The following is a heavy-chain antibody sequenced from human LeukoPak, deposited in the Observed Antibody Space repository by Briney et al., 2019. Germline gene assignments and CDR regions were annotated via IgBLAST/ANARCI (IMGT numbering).Heavy chain of an antibody. CDR2: VSYDGGSK. V-gene: IGHV3-30-3*01. Sequence: GGSLRLSCAASGFAFSSYAMHWVRQGPGKGLEWVALVSYDGGSKYYADSVKGRITISRDNSKNTLHLQMNSLRTEDTAVYYCAREGEGRCSGGSCYFDYWGQGTLVTVSS. J-gene: IGHJ4*02. D-gene: IGHD2-15*01. CDR3: AREGEGRCSGGSCYFDY. CDR1: GFAFSSYA.